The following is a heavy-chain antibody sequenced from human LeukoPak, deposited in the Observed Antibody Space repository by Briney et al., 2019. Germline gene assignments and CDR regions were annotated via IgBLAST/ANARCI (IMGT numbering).Heavy chain of an antibody. V-gene: IGHV4-39*07. J-gene: IGHJ4*02. CDR3: ARVSPEYDFDY. CDR2: IHHSGRT. CDR1: GGSISSGNFY. Sequence: SETLSLTCSVSGGSISSGNFYWGWVRQPPGQGLEWIVSIHHSGRTFYNPSLESRVAISLDTSNNQFSLNLNSVTAADTAVYYCARVSPEYDFDYWGQGTLVTVSS. D-gene: IGHD2-2*01.